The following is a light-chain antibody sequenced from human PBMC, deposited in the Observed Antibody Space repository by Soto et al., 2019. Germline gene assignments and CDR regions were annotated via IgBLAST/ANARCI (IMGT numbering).Light chain of an antibody. CDR1: QSVSSRY. V-gene: IGKV3-20*01. CDR3: QQYGSSPPRYT. Sequence: EIVLTQSPGTLSLSPGERATLCCRASQSVSSRYLAWYQQKPGQAPRLLIYDASSRATGIPDRFSGSVSGTDFTLTISRLEPEDFAVYYCQQYGSSPPRYTFGQGTKLEIK. J-gene: IGKJ2*01. CDR2: DAS.